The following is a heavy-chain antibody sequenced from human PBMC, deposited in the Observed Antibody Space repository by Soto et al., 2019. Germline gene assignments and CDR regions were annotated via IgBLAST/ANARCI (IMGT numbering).Heavy chain of an antibody. D-gene: IGHD5-12*01. CDR3: ARDDVEMATIY. CDR2: ISSSGSTI. CDR1: GFTFSDYY. V-gene: IGHV3-11*01. Sequence: SCAASGFTFSDYYMSWIRQAPGKGLEWVSYISSSGSTIYYADSVKGRFTISRGNAKNSLYLQMNSLRAEDTAVYYCARDDVEMATIYWGQGTLVTVSS. J-gene: IGHJ4*02.